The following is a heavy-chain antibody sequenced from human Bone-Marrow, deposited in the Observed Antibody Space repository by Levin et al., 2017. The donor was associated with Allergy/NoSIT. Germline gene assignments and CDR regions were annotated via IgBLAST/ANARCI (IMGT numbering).Heavy chain of an antibody. J-gene: IGHJ5*02. CDR1: KFTFSNFA. Sequence: AASVKVSCKASKFTFSNFAVAWVRQAPGQGLEWMGTVIPIFGTTDYAQHFQGRATFTADISMNTASMELNNLTSDDTAMYYCARALSGYSSLYGWCDPWGQGTLVTVAS. CDR3: ARALSGYSSLYGWCDP. D-gene: IGHD1-26*01. V-gene: IGHV1-69*06. CDR2: VIPIFGTT.